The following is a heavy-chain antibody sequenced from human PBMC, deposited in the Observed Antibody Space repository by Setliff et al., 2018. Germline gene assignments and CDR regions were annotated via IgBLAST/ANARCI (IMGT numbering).Heavy chain of an antibody. J-gene: IGHJ4*02. CDR3: ARAPRYFDPTGSYFDY. V-gene: IGHV4-39*07. CDR2: MYYGGGGST. CDR1: DDSISSRRYY. Sequence: PSETLSLTCSVSDDSISSRRYYWGWIRQPPGKGLEWIGSMYYGGGGSTYYNASLKSRVTISVDTSKNQFSLKLNSVTAADTAVYYCARAPRYFDPTGSYFDYWGQGTLVTVSS. D-gene: IGHD3-9*01.